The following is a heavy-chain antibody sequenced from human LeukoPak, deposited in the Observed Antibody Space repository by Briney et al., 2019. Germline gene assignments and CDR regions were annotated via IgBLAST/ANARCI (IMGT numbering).Heavy chain of an antibody. J-gene: IGHJ4*02. Sequence: SEPLTLTCTVSGDSISSDYWRWLRQPPGKGLEWIGYIYYSGSTNYYASLKSRVTMSVNMSTRQISLKLSSVTAADTAVYYWARAVGGDGSGSLWGPGTLVTVSS. CDR2: IYYSGST. D-gene: IGHD3-10*01. CDR1: GDSISSDY. V-gene: IGHV4-59*01. CDR3: ARAVGGDGSGSL.